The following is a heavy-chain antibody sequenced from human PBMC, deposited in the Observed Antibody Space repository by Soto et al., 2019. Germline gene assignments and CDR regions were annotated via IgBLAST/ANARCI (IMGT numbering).Heavy chain of an antibody. CDR3: ARNLANSGLFEF. CDR2: MNPNSGNT. V-gene: IGHV1-8*01. D-gene: IGHD6-19*01. J-gene: IGHJ4*02. CDR1: GYTFTSYD. Sequence: QVQLVQSGAEVKNPGASVKVSCKGSGYTFTSYDINWVRQAVGQGLEWMGWMNPNSGNTGYAQKFQDRVTLTRDISISTAYLELSSLTSEDTAVYYCARNLANSGLFEFWGQGTLVTVSS.